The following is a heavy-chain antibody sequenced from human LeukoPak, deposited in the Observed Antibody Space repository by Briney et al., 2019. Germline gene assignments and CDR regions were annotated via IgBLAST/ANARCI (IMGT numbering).Heavy chain of an antibody. CDR1: GYTFTGYY. J-gene: IGHJ1*01. Sequence: GASVKVSCKASGYTFTGYYMHWVRQAPGQGLEWMGWINPNSGGTNYAQKFQGRVTMTRDTSISTAYIELSRLRSDDTAVYYCARVLSERGYSGYWSLEHWGQGTLVTVSS. V-gene: IGHV1-2*02. CDR3: ARVLSERGYSGYWSLEH. D-gene: IGHD5-12*01. CDR2: INPNSGGT.